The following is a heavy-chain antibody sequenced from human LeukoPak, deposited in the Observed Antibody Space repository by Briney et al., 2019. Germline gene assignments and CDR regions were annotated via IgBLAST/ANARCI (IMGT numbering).Heavy chain of an antibody. D-gene: IGHD3-22*01. CDR3: ARTPYYYDSSGYYPTPLFDP. J-gene: IGHJ5*02. CDR1: GYTFTRYC. Sequence: ASVKVSCKAFGYTFTRYCMHWVRQAPGQGLEWMGWINPNSGGTNYAQKFQGRVTMTRDTSISTAYMELSRLRSDDTAVYYCARTPYYYDSSGYYPTPLFDPWGQGTLVTVSS. V-gene: IGHV1-2*02. CDR2: INPNSGGT.